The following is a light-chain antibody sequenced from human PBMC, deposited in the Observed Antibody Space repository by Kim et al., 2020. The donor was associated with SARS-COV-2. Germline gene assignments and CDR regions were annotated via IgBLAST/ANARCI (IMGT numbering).Light chain of an antibody. Sequence: GQSITISCTGTGSDVGGYSYGSWYQEHPGKAPKLMIYGVSKRPSGVPDRFSGSKSGNTASLTVSGPQAEDEADYYCRSYAGSNTVVFGGGAQLTV. V-gene: IGLV2-8*01. CDR1: GSDVGGYSY. CDR2: GVS. CDR3: RSYAGSNTVV. J-gene: IGLJ2*01.